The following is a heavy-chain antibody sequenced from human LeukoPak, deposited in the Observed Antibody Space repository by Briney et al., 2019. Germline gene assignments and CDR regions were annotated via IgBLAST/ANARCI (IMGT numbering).Heavy chain of an antibody. J-gene: IGHJ4*02. CDR2: ISSSGSTI. D-gene: IGHD6-13*01. CDR3: ARGRGSSSSWYGDY. V-gene: IGHV3-48*03. CDR1: GFTFSSYE. Sequence: GGSLRLSCAASGFTFSSYEMNWVRQAPGKGLEWVSYISSSGSTIYYADYVKGRFTISRDNAKNSLYLQMNSLRAEDTAVYYCARGRGSSSSWYGDYWGQGTLVTVSS.